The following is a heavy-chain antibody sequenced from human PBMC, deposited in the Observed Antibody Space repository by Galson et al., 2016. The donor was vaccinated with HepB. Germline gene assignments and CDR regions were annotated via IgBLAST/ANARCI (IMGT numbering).Heavy chain of an antibody. CDR1: GVTFDDYG. J-gene: IGHJ3*02. D-gene: IGHD3-22*01. Sequence: SLRLSCAASGVTFDDYGMSWVRQAPGKGLEWVSGINWNGGKTDYTASVKGRFTISRDNAKNSLYLQMNSLRAEDTALYHCARGYYYDSGDAHDIWGQGTMVTVSS. V-gene: IGHV3-20*01. CDR3: ARGYYYDSGDAHDI. CDR2: INWNGGKT.